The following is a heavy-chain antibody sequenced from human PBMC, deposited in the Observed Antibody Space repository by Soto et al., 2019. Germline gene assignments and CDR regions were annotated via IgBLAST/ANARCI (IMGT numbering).Heavy chain of an antibody. Sequence: QVQLQESGPGLVKPSQTLSLTCTVSGGSISSGGYYWSWIRQHPGKGLEWIGYIYDSGNTHYNPSLKSRVTISVDTSQNHFSLKLTSMTAADTAMYYCARGEDDYYGMDVWGQGTTVTVSS. J-gene: IGHJ6*02. CDR2: IYDSGNT. CDR1: GGSISSGGYY. V-gene: IGHV4-31*03. CDR3: ARGEDDYYGMDV.